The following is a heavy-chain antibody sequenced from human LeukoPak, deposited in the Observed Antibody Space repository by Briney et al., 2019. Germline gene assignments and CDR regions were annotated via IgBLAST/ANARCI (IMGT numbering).Heavy chain of an antibody. J-gene: IGHJ6*02. CDR1: GFTFSSYA. CDR2: ISYDGSNK. CDR3: ASADGDCTNGVCRSYYYGMDV. V-gene: IGHV3-30-3*01. D-gene: IGHD2-8*01. Sequence: PGGSLRLSCAASGFTFSSYAMHWVRQAPGKGLEWVAVISYDGSNKYYADSVKGRFTISRDNSKNTLYLQMNSLRAEDTAVYYCASADGDCTNGVCRSYYYGMDVWGQGTTVTVSS.